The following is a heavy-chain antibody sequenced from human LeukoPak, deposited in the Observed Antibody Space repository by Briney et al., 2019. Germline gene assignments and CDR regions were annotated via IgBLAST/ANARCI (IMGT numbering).Heavy chain of an antibody. CDR2: IIPIFGTA. Sequence: SVKVSCKASGGTFSSYAISWVRQAPGQGLEWMGGIIPIFGTANYAQKFQGRVTITTDESTSTAYMELSSLRSEDTAVYYCARGRYCSADICTGGDSFDIWGQGTMVSVSP. CDR1: GGTFSSYA. D-gene: IGHD2-15*01. CDR3: ARGRYCSADICTGGDSFDI. J-gene: IGHJ3*02. V-gene: IGHV1-69*05.